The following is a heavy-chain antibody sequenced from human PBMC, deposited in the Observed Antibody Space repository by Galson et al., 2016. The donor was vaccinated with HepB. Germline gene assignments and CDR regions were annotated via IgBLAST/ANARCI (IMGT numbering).Heavy chain of an antibody. J-gene: IGHJ4*02. V-gene: IGHV4-38-2*02. CDR2: ISHSGTT. CDR1: GYSISRGYY. D-gene: IGHD6-19*01. CDR3: ARTSAWEYYFDY. Sequence: SETLSLTCTVSGYSISRGYYWGWIRQPPGKGLEWIGSISHSGTTYYKPSLKSRVTMSVDTSKNQFSLKLNSVTAADTAVYYCARTSAWEYYFDYWGQGTLVTVSS.